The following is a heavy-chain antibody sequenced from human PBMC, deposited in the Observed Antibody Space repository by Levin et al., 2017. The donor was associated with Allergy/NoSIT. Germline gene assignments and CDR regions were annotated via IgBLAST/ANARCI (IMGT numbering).Heavy chain of an antibody. CDR2: ISSRGSTI. CDR1: GFPFSSFE. D-gene: IGHD5-24*01. J-gene: IGHJ3*02. Sequence: GGSLRLSCAASGFPFSSFEMNWVRQAPGKGLEWISYISSRGSTIYYGDSVKGRFSISRENAKNSMYLQMNSLRAEDTAVYYCARDHRGDGYISNAFDIWGQGTMVTGSS. V-gene: IGHV3-48*03. CDR3: ARDHRGDGYISNAFDI.